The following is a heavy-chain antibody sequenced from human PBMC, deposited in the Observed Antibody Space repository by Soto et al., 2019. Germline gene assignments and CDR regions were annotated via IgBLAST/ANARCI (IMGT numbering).Heavy chain of an antibody. CDR2: INSGGST. D-gene: IGHD5-12*01. J-gene: IGHJ3*02. CDR3: ARDTNIVATKNGFDI. CDR1: GFTVSSNY. Sequence: PGGSLRLSCAASGFTVSSNYMSWVHQAPGKGLEWVSVINSGGSTYYADSVKGRFTISRDNAKNSLYLQMNSLRAEDTAVYYCARDTNIVATKNGFDIWGQGTMVTVSS. V-gene: IGHV3-53*01.